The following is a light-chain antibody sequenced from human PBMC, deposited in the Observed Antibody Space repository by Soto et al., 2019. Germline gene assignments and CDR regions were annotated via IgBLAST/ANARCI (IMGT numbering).Light chain of an antibody. CDR3: SSFTSSITYV. CDR2: EVS. J-gene: IGLJ1*01. Sequence: QSVLTQPASVSGSPGQSITISCTGTSSDVGGYKYVSWYQQQPGRAPKLILYEVSNRPSGVAHRFSGSKSGNTASLTISGLQAEDEADYYCSSFTSSITYVFGTGTRSPS. CDR1: SSDVGGYKY. V-gene: IGLV2-14*01.